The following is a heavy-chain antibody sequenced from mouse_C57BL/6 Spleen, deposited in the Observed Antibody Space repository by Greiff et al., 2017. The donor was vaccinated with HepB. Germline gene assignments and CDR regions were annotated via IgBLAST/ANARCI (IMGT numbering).Heavy chain of an antibody. D-gene: IGHD1-1*01. Sequence: EVQLVESGGGLVKPGGSLKLSCAASGFTFSSYAMSWVRQTPEKRLEWVATISDGGSYTYYPDNVKGRFTISRDNAKNNLYLQMSHLKSEDTAMYYCAREGGFYYGSSLYAMDYWGQGTSVTVSS. CDR2: ISDGGSYT. CDR3: AREGGFYYGSSLYAMDY. V-gene: IGHV5-4*01. CDR1: GFTFSSYA. J-gene: IGHJ4*01.